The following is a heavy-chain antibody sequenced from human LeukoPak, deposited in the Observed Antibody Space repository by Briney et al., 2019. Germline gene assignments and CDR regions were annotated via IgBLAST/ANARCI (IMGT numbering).Heavy chain of an antibody. D-gene: IGHD3-3*01. CDR3: ARDTYDFWSGYSLPQMFDY. CDR1: GYTFTTYG. J-gene: IGHJ4*02. Sequence: GASVKVSCKTSGYTFTTYGITWVRQAPGQGLEWMGWISAYNGNTNYAQKLQGRVTMTTDTSTSTAYMELRSLRSDDTAVYYCARDTYDFWSGYSLPQMFDYWGQGTLVTVSS. V-gene: IGHV1-18*01. CDR2: ISAYNGNT.